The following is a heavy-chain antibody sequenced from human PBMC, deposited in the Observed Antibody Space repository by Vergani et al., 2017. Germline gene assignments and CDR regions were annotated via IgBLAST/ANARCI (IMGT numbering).Heavy chain of an antibody. Sequence: EVQLVESGGGLVKTGGSLRLSCAASEFTFSTYSMNWVRQAPGKGLEWVSSISSGSTYTFYADSVKDRFTISRDNAKSTLYLHMSSLRAEDTAIYYCARDGEKVGYRRHNYVDVWGQGTLVTVSS. CDR3: ARDGEKVGYRRHNYVDV. D-gene: IGHD6-25*01. J-gene: IGHJ4*02. V-gene: IGHV3-21*06. CDR1: EFTFSTYS. CDR2: ISSGSTYT.